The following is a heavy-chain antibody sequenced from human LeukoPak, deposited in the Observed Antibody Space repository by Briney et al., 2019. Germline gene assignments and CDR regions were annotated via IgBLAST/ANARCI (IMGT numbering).Heavy chain of an antibody. Sequence: GRSLRLSCAASGFTFSSYGMHWVRQAPGRGLEWVAVISYDGSNKYYADSVKGRFTISRDNSKNTLYLQMNSLRAEGTAVYYCAKPYSSSSRSNYFDYWGQGTLVTVSS. CDR3: AKPYSSSSRSNYFDY. J-gene: IGHJ4*02. D-gene: IGHD6-13*01. CDR1: GFTFSSYG. V-gene: IGHV3-30*18. CDR2: ISYDGSNK.